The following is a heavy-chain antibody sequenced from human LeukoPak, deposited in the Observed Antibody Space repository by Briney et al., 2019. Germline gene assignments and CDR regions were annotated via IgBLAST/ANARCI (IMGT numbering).Heavy chain of an antibody. V-gene: IGHV1-69*13. J-gene: IGHJ6*03. CDR3: ARDQGDILAWPYYMDV. D-gene: IGHD3-9*01. CDR2: IIPIFGSS. CDR1: GYTLTSYG. Sequence: ASVKVSCKASGYTLTSYGINWVRQAPGQGLEWMGGIIPIFGSSNYAQKFQGRVTITADESTTTAYMELSSLRSEDTAVYYCARDQGDILAWPYYMDVWGKGTTVTISS.